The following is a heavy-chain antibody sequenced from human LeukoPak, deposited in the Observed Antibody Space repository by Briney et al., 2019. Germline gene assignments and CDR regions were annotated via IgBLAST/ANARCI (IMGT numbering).Heavy chain of an antibody. V-gene: IGHV3-23*01. Sequence: PGGSLRLSCAASGFTFSSYSMSWVRQAPGQGLEWVAGISRIVGSADYADSVRGGFTIPIGNSKNTLYLQMNSLRVEDTAVYYCAKDPGYQVVYCFDYWGQGTLSPSPQ. CDR3: AKDPGYQVVYCFDY. J-gene: IGHJ4*02. CDR2: ISRIVGSA. CDR1: GFTFSSYS. D-gene: IGHD2-2*01.